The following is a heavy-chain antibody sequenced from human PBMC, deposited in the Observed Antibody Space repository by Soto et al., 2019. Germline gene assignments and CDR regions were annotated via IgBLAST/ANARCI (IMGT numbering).Heavy chain of an antibody. D-gene: IGHD3-3*01. CDR3: AGQLYDFWSGPVNDAFDI. CDR2: IIPILGIA. V-gene: IGHV1-69*02. CDR1: GGTFSSYT. J-gene: IGHJ3*02. Sequence: SVKVSCKASGGTFSSYTISWVRQAPGEGLEWMGRIIPILGIANYAQKFQGRVTITADKSTSTAYMELSSLRSEDTAVYYCAGQLYDFWSGPVNDAFDIWGQGTMVTVSS.